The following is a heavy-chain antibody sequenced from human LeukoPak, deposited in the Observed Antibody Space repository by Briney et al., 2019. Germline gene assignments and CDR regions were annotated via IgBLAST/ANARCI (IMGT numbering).Heavy chain of an antibody. D-gene: IGHD4-17*01. CDR2: ISVDGATT. CDR3: ARDLYGDYDY. Sequence: GGSLRLSCAASGFTFDDYAMHWVRQAPGKGLQWVSLISVDGATTLYADSVKGRFTISRDNAKNTLYLQMNSLRAEDTAVYYCARDLYGDYDYWGQGTLVTVSS. V-gene: IGHV3-43*02. CDR1: GFTFDDYA. J-gene: IGHJ4*02.